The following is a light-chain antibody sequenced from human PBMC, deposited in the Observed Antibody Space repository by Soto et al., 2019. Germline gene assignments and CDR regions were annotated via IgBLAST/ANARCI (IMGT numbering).Light chain of an antibody. CDR2: STD. CDR3: LLYLDGVVV. V-gene: IGLV7-43*01. J-gene: IGLJ2*01. CDR1: TGAVTSAYY. Sequence: QTVVTQEPSLTVSPGGTVTLTCASSTGAVTSAYYTNWLQQKPGQAPRALIYSTDVKHTWTPARFSGSLLGGKAALTLSGVQPEDEADYYCLLYLDGVVVFGGGTKVTVL.